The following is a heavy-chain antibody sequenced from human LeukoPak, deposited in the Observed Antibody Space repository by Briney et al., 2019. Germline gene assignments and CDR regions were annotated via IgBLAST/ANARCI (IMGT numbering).Heavy chain of an antibody. V-gene: IGHV3-23*01. D-gene: IGHD1-26*01. Sequence: PGGSLRLSRTASGFTFSTYAMSWVRQAPGKGLEWVSSISGSDHNTYYADSVKGRFTISRDNSKNTLYLQVNSLRAEDTAVYYCAKDLIVGATRPYYFDSWGQGTLVTVSS. CDR1: GFTFSTYA. CDR2: ISGSDHNT. J-gene: IGHJ4*02. CDR3: AKDLIVGATRPYYFDS.